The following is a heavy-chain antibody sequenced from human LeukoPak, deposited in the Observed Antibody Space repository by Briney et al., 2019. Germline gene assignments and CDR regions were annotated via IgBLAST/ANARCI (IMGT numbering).Heavy chain of an antibody. J-gene: IGHJ4*02. D-gene: IGHD3-9*01. Sequence: PSETLSLTCAVYGGSFSGYYWSWIRQPPGEGLELIGEINHSGSTNQNPSLKSRVTISVDTFKNQFSLKLSSVTAADTAVYYCARGPYDILTGYYSRNDYWGQGTLVTVSS. CDR1: GGSFSGYY. V-gene: IGHV4-34*01. CDR2: INHSGST. CDR3: ARGPYDILTGYYSRNDY.